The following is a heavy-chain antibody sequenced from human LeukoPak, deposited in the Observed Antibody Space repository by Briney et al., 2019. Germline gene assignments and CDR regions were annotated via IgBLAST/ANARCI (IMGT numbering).Heavy chain of an antibody. CDR2: INPNSGGT. Sequence: ASVKVSCKASGYTFTGYYMHWVRQAPGQGLEWMGWINPNSGGTNYAQKFQGRVTMTRDTSISTAYMELSRLRSDDTAVYYCAGSYGSGSSYFDYWGQGTPVTVSS. CDR3: AGSYGSGSSYFDY. CDR1: GYTFTGYY. V-gene: IGHV1-2*02. J-gene: IGHJ4*02. D-gene: IGHD3-10*01.